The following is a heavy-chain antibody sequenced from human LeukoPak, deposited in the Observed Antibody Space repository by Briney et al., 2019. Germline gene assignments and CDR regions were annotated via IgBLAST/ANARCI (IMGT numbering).Heavy chain of an antibody. Sequence: SETLSLTCTVSGGSISSGGYYWGWIRQHPGKGLECIGYIYYSGSTSYNPSLKSRVTISIDTSKNQFSLKLSSVTAADTAVYYCARDGGYGSGTYRFDYWGQGTLVTVSS. J-gene: IGHJ4*02. D-gene: IGHD3-10*01. CDR1: GGSISSGGYY. CDR3: ARDGGYGSGTYRFDY. V-gene: IGHV4-31*03. CDR2: IYYSGST.